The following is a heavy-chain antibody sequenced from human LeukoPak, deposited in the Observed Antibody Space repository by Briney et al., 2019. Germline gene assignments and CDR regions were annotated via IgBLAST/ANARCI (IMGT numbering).Heavy chain of an antibody. Sequence: GASVKVSCKASGYTFTSYYMHWVRQVPGQGLEWMGIINPSGGSTSYAQKFQGRVTMTRDTSTSTVYMELSSLRSEDTAVYYCARVWPRDIVVVPAAGELGDWGQGTLVTVSS. V-gene: IGHV1-46*01. CDR2: INPSGGST. D-gene: IGHD2-2*01. J-gene: IGHJ4*02. CDR3: ARVWPRDIVVVPAAGELGD. CDR1: GYTFTSYY.